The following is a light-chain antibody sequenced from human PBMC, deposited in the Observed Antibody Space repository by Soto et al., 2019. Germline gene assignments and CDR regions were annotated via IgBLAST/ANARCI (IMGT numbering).Light chain of an antibody. CDR1: QSISIN. J-gene: IGKJ2*01. CDR2: GAS. CDR3: QQYNNWPPMYT. Sequence: EIVMTQSPATLSVSPGDRATLSCRASQSISINLAWYQQKPGQAPRLLIYGASIRATGIPFRFSGSGSGTEFTLTISSLQSADFAVYYCQQYNNWPPMYTFGQGTKLEIK. V-gene: IGKV3-15*01.